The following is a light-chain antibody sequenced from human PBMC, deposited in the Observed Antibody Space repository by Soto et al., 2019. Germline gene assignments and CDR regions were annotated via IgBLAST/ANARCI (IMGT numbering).Light chain of an antibody. CDR3: QQSYIYPLT. J-gene: IGKJ4*01. Sequence: IQMTQSPSSLSASVGDRVTVTCRASQSIGTSLNWYQQRSGKAPKLLIYGASTLQSGAPSRFSGSGSGTDFTLTISSLQPEDFATYYCQQSYIYPLTFGGGTKVEIK. CDR2: GAS. CDR1: QSIGTS. V-gene: IGKV1-39*01.